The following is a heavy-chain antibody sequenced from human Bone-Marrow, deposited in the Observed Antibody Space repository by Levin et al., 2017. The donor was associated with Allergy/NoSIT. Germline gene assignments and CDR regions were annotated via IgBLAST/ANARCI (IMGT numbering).Heavy chain of an antibody. CDR3: VRKGFGELMPVNALHI. CDR2: IFPADSDT. CDR1: GYSFSYYW. J-gene: IGHJ3*02. V-gene: IGHV5-51*03. Sequence: GASVKVSCKGSGYSFSYYWINWVRQRPGKGLEWMGSIFPADSDTNYSPSFQGQVSISADKSINTAYLQWSSLKASDTAMYYCVRKGFGELMPVNALHIWGQGTMVTVSS. D-gene: IGHD3-10*01.